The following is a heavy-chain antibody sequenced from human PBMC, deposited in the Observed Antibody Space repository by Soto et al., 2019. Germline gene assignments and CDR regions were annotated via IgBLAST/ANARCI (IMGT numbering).Heavy chain of an antibody. CDR1: GGSISNYY. J-gene: IGHJ4*02. Sequence: SETLSLTCIVSGGSISNYYWSWIRQPPGKGLEWIGYIYYSGSTNYNPSLTSRVTISVDTSKNQFSLKLSSVTAADTAVYYCARGRGDTAMAWYDWGQGTLVTVSS. D-gene: IGHD5-18*01. V-gene: IGHV4-59*01. CDR2: IYYSGST. CDR3: ARGRGDTAMAWYD.